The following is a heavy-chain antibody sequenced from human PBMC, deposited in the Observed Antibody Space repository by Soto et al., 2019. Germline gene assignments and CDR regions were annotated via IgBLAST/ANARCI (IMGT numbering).Heavy chain of an antibody. CDR3: ARYSSSPPYYYYYGMDV. Sequence: SPVNLSCNPSGGTFSSYAISWVRQAPGQGLEWMGGIIPIFGTANYAQKFQGRVTITADESTSTAYMELSSLRSEDTAVYYCARYSSSPPYYYYYGMDVWGQGTTVTVSS. CDR2: IIPIFGTA. V-gene: IGHV1-69*13. J-gene: IGHJ6*02. D-gene: IGHD6-6*01. CDR1: GGTFSSYA.